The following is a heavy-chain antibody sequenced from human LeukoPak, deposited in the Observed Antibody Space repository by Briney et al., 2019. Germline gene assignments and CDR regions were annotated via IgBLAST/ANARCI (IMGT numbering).Heavy chain of an antibody. J-gene: IGHJ3*02. V-gene: IGHV3-48*02. CDR1: GFTFSSYS. CDR3: ARDLLYYCGGDSYRPDAFDI. D-gene: IGHD2-21*01. Sequence: GGSLRLSCAASGFTFSSYSMNWVRQAPGKGLEWVSYISSSSSTIYYADSVKGRFTISRDNAKNSLYLQMNSLRDEYTAVYYCARDLLYYCGGDSYRPDAFDIWGQGTMVTVSS. CDR2: ISSSSSTI.